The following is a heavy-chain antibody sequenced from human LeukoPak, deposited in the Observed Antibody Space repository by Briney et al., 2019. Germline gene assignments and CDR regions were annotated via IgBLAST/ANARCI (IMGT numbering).Heavy chain of an antibody. CDR1: GVTSSDYT. D-gene: IGHD2-2*01. Sequence: PGGSLRLSCAASGVTSSDYTMNWGRQSPGKGLEWGSGISVSEDSRYYADSVKARFTISIDTSNNMLYLQMNSLRAEDTAVYYCARDRYCVSTNCPYDCWGQGTPVTVSS. J-gene: IGHJ4*02. CDR2: ISVSEDSR. V-gene: IGHV3-23*01. CDR3: ARDRYCVSTNCPYDC.